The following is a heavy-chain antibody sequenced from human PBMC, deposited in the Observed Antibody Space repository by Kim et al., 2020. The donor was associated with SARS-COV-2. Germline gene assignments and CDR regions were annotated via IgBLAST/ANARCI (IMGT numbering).Heavy chain of an antibody. CDR3: TRSPLVVVVPAAMGSGGMDV. CDR2: IRSKAYGGTT. CDR1: GFTFGDYA. J-gene: IGHJ6*02. D-gene: IGHD2-2*01. Sequence: GGSLRLSCTASGFTFGDYAMSWFRQAPGKGLEWVGFIRSKAYGGTTEYAASVKGRFTISRDDSKSIAYLQMNSLKTEDTAVYYCTRSPLVVVVPAAMGSGGMDVWGQGTTVTVSS. V-gene: IGHV3-49*03.